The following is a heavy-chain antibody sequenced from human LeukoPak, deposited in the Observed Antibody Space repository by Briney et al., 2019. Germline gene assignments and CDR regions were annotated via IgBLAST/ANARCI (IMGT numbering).Heavy chain of an antibody. CDR3: ASGRPYYYGSGRHYYYGMDV. V-gene: IGHV4-31*03. CDR1: GGSISSGGYY. J-gene: IGHJ6*02. Sequence: SETLSLTCTVSGGSISSGGYYWSWIRQHPGKGLEWIGEINHSGSTNYNPSLKSRVTISVDTSKNQFSLKLSSVTAADTAVYYCASGRPYYYGSGRHYYYGMDVWGQGTTVTVSS. CDR2: INHSGST. D-gene: IGHD3-10*01.